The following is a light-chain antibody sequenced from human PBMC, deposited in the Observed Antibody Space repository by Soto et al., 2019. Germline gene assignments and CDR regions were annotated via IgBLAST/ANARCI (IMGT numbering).Light chain of an antibody. J-gene: IGKJ4*01. V-gene: IGKV1-16*02. CDR2: AAS. CDR1: QGINSY. CDR3: QQYNSYPLT. Sequence: DIQLTQSPSFLSASVVDRVTITCRASQGINSYLAWFQQKPGKAPKSLIYAASNLQSGVPSKFSGSGSGTDFTLTISSLQPEDFATYYCQQYNSYPLTFGGGTKVDIK.